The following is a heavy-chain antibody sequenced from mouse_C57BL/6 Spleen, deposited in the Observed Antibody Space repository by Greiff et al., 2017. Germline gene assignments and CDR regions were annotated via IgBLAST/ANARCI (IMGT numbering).Heavy chain of an antibody. CDR3: AAPVTKYDALDY. CDR2: IHPNSGST. V-gene: IGHV1-64*01. J-gene: IGHJ4*01. Sequence: QVQLQQPGAELVKPGASVKLSCKASGYTFTSYWMHWVKQRPGQGLEWIGMIHPNSGSTNYNEKFKSKATLTVDKSSSTAYMQLSSLTSEDSAVYYCAAPVTKYDALDYWGQGTSVTVSS. D-gene: IGHD2-13*01. CDR1: GYTFTSYW.